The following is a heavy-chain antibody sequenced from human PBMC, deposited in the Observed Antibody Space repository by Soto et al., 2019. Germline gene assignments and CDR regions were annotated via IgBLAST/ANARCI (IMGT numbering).Heavy chain of an antibody. CDR2: IIPILGIA. D-gene: IGHD4-17*01. Sequence: QVQLVQSGAEVKKPGSSVKVSCKASGGTFSSYTISWVRQAPGQGLEWMGRIIPILGIANYAQKFQGRVTITADKSTSTAYMELSSLRSENTAVYYCARNDDGDYDYWGQGTLVTVSS. CDR3: ARNDDGDYDY. V-gene: IGHV1-69*02. CDR1: GGTFSSYT. J-gene: IGHJ4*02.